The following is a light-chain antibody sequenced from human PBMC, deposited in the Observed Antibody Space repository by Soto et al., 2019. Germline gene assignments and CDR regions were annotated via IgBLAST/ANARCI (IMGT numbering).Light chain of an antibody. V-gene: IGKV3-11*01. J-gene: IGKJ4*01. CDR1: HSVNIY. CDR3: QQRSNWPLT. CDR2: DES. Sequence: EIVLTQSPATLSLSPGERATLSCRASHSVNIYLAWYQQKPGQPPRLLIYDESIRATGIPARFSASGSGTDFSLTISSLEPEDSAVYYCQQRSNWPLTFGGGTKVEIK.